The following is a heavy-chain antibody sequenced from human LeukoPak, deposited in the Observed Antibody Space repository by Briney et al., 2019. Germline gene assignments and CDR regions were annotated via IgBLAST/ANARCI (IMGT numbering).Heavy chain of an antibody. Sequence: GGSLRLSCAASGFTFSTYAMSWVRQAPGKGLEWVSGISGSGVGRYYADSVKGRFTISRDNAKNSLYLQMDSLRAEDTAFYYCAKSGLTDAFDIWGQGTMVTVSS. CDR3: AKSGLTDAFDI. CDR2: ISGSGVGR. CDR1: GFTFSTYA. J-gene: IGHJ3*02. D-gene: IGHD5-12*01. V-gene: IGHV3-23*01.